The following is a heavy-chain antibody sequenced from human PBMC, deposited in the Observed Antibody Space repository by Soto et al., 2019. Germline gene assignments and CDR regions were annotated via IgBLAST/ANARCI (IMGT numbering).Heavy chain of an antibody. CDR3: ARGSFGDYAYYGMDV. CDR2: ISYDGSNK. V-gene: IGHV3-30-3*01. CDR1: GFTFSSYA. D-gene: IGHD3-10*01. J-gene: IGHJ6*02. Sequence: GGSLRLSCAASGFTFSSYAMHWVRQAPGKGLEWVAVISYDGSNKYYADSVKGRFTISRDNSKNTLYLQMNSLRAEDTAVYYCARGSFGDYAYYGMDVWGQGTTVTVSS.